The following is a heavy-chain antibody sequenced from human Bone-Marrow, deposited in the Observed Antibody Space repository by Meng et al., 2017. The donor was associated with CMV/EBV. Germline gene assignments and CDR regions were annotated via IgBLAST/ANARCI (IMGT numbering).Heavy chain of an antibody. CDR1: GFTFSDYY. CDR3: ARDHCSSTSCYRDAFDI. D-gene: IGHD2-2*01. J-gene: IGHJ3*02. Sequence: GGSLRLSCAASGFTFSDYYMNWVRQAPGKGLEWVAVISYDGSNKYYADSVKGRFTISRDNSKNTLYLQMNSLRAEDTAVYYCARDHCSSTSCYRDAFDIWGQGTMATVSS. CDR2: ISYDGSNK. V-gene: IGHV3-30-3*01.